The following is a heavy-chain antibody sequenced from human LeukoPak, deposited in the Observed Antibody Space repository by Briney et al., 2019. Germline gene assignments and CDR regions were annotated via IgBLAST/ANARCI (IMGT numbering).Heavy chain of an antibody. Sequence: GRSLRLSCAASGFTFSSYGMHWVRQAPGKGLEWVAVISYDGSNKYYADSVKGRFTISRDNSKNTLYLQMNSLRAEDTAVYYCAKGTTVTTEKPNWFDPWGQGTLVTVSS. CDR3: AKGTTVTTEKPNWFDP. V-gene: IGHV3-30*18. CDR2: ISYDGSNK. CDR1: GFTFSSYG. D-gene: IGHD4-17*01. J-gene: IGHJ5*02.